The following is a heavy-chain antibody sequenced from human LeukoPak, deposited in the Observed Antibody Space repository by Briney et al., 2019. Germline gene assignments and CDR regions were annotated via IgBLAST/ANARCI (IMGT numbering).Heavy chain of an antibody. CDR1: GGTFNSYA. Sequence: AASVKVSCKASGGTFNSYAFSWVRQAPGQGLEWMGVVIPLFDTTNYAQTFQGRVTITADESTTTVYMELHSLRSDDTAVYYCARENRVSETNVWFDYWGQGTLVTVSS. V-gene: IGHV1-69*13. CDR3: ARENRVSETNVWFDY. J-gene: IGHJ4*02. D-gene: IGHD3-16*01. CDR2: VIPLFDTT.